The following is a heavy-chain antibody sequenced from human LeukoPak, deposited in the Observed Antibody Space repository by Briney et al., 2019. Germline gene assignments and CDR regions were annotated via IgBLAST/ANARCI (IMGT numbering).Heavy chain of an antibody. Sequence: GGSLRLSCAASGFTFSSYWMSWVRQAPGKGLEWVANIKQDGREKYYVDSVKGRFTISRDNAKNSLYLQMNSLRAEDTAVYYCARGGDYDSSDYWGQGALVTVSS. D-gene: IGHD3-22*01. CDR3: ARGGDYDSSDY. V-gene: IGHV3-7*01. J-gene: IGHJ4*02. CDR2: IKQDGREK. CDR1: GFTFSSYW.